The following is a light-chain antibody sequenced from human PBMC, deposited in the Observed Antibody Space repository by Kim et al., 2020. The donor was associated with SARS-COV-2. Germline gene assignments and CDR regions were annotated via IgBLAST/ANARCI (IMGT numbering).Light chain of an antibody. V-gene: IGKV1-5*03. Sequence: LSAAMGDGVTITCRASQTSNSWLGWYQQKPGKAPKLLIYKASNLESGVPSRFSGSGSGTEFTLTISSLQPDDFATYYCHQYNSYSTFGQGTKLEI. CDR3: HQYNSYST. CDR2: KAS. CDR1: QTSNSW. J-gene: IGKJ2*01.